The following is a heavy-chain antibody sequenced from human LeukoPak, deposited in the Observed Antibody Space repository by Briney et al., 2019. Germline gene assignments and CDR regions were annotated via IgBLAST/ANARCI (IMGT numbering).Heavy chain of an antibody. V-gene: IGHV4-59*01. J-gene: IGHJ6*03. CDR2: IYYSGST. CDR1: GGSISSYY. Sequence: PSETLSLTCTVSGGSISSYYWGWIRQPPGKGLEWIGYIYYSGSTNYNPSLKSRVTISVDTSKNQFSLKLSSVTAADTAVYYCARGKYGSEYYYYYYMDVWGKGTTVTISS. D-gene: IGHD3-10*01. CDR3: ARGKYGSEYYYYYYMDV.